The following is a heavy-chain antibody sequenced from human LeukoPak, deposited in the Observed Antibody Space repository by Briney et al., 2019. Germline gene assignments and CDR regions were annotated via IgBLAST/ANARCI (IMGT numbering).Heavy chain of an antibody. CDR1: GFTFRSYW. CDR2: IYSGGST. D-gene: IGHD3-10*01. CDR3: AREKWFGEPFDY. Sequence: PGGSLRLSCVSSGFTFRSYWMSWVRQAPGKGLEWVSVIYSGGSTYYADSVKGRFTISRDNSKNTLYLQMNSLRAEDTAVYYCAREKWFGEPFDYWGQGTLVTVSS. J-gene: IGHJ4*02. V-gene: IGHV3-66*01.